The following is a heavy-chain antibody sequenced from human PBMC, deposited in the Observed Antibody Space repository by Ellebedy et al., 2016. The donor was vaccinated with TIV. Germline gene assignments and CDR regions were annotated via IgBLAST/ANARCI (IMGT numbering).Heavy chain of an antibody. CDR2: ISSSSNYI. D-gene: IGHD5-12*01. CDR3: ARDASGYPDY. Sequence: GESLKISCAVSGFTFSDFSMNWVRQAPGKGLEWVSSISSSSNYIYYADSVKGRFTISRDDAKNSVYLQMNSLRDEDTAVYYCARDASGYPDYWGQGNLVTVSS. V-gene: IGHV3-21*01. CDR1: GFTFSDFS. J-gene: IGHJ4*02.